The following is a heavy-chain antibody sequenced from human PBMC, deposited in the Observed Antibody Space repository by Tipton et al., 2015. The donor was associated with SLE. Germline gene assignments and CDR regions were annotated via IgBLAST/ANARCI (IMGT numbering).Heavy chain of an antibody. CDR2: IDNSGST. V-gene: IGHV4-39*07. CDR3: ARRTSPYNSSWHDAFDI. J-gene: IGHJ3*02. D-gene: IGHD6-13*01. Sequence: TLSLTCTVSGASISSSSYFWGWIRQSPGKGLEWIGSIDNSGSTYDNPSLRSRVTISVDTSKNQFSLTLTSVTSADTAVYHCARRTSPYNSSWHDAFDIWGQGTLVTVSS. CDR1: GASISSSSYF.